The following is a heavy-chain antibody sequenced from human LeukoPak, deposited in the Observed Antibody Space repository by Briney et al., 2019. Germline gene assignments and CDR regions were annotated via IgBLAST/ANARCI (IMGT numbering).Heavy chain of an antibody. V-gene: IGHV3-23*01. Sequence: GGSLRLSCEASGFTFSSYAMSWVRQAPGKGLEWVSTVSGSGSGTYYADSVKGRFTMSRDNSENTLYLQMKSLRGEDTAVYFCVKDIALTDSGFADYWGQGTLVTVSS. J-gene: IGHJ4*02. D-gene: IGHD6-19*01. CDR2: VSGSGSGT. CDR1: GFTFSSYA. CDR3: VKDIALTDSGFADY.